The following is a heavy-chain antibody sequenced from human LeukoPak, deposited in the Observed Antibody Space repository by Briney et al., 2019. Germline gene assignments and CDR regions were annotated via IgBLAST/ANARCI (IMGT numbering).Heavy chain of an antibody. V-gene: IGHV4-4*07. CDR1: GGSMSSCY. J-gene: IGHJ4*02. D-gene: IGHD5-18*01. CDR3: VRDVDTFFDY. CDR2: IYASGST. Sequence: SETLSLTCTVSGGSMSSCYWSWVRQPAGKGLEWIGRIYASGSTYYNPSLKSRVTMSVDTSKNQFSLKLTSVTAADTAVYFCVRDVDTFFDYWGQGTLVTVSS.